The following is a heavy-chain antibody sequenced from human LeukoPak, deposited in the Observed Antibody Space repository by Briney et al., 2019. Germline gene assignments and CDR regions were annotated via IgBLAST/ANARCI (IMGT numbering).Heavy chain of an antibody. V-gene: IGHV5-51*01. CDR3: ARRPTYSSSWSGDY. CDR2: IYPGDSDT. Sequence: GESLKISCKGSGYSFTNYWIAWVRQMPGKGLEWMGIIYPGDSDTRYSPSFQGQVTISADKSISTAYLQWNSLKASDTAMYYSARRPTYSSSWSGDYWGQGTLVTVSS. D-gene: IGHD6-13*01. J-gene: IGHJ4*02. CDR1: GYSFTNYW.